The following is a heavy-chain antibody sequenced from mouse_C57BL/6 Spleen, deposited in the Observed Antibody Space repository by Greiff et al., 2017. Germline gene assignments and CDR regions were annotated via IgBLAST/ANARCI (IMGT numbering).Heavy chain of an antibody. CDR3: AKEPTYYSKGYFDV. Sequence: EVMLVESGGGLVKPGGSLKLSCEASGFTFSSYAMSWVRQTPEKRLEWVATISDGGSYTYYPDNVKGRFTISRDNAKNNLYLQMSHLKSEDTAMYYCAKEPTYYSKGYFDVWGTGTTVTVSS. D-gene: IGHD2-5*01. CDR1: GFTFSSYA. V-gene: IGHV5-4*01. CDR2: ISDGGSYT. J-gene: IGHJ1*03.